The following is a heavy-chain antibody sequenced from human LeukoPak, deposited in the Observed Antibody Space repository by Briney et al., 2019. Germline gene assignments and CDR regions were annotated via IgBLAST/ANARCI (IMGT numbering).Heavy chain of an antibody. V-gene: IGHV4-34*01. Sequence: LETLSLTCAVYGGSFSGYYWSWIRQPPGKGLEWIGEINHSGGTNYNPSLKSRVTISVDTSKNQFSLKLSSVTAADTAVYYCARARPGGSYYMDVWGKGTTVTVSS. CDR3: ARARPGGSYYMDV. CDR2: INHSGGT. CDR1: GGSFSGYY. D-gene: IGHD1-26*01. J-gene: IGHJ6*03.